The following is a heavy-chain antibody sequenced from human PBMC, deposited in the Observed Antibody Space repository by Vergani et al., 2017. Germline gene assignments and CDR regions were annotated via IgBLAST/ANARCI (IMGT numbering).Heavy chain of an antibody. CDR1: GGTFSSYA. J-gene: IGHJ6*03. CDR3: ARDYTIFGVVNPYYMDV. D-gene: IGHD3-3*01. V-gene: IGHV1-69*06. CDR2: IIPIFGTA. Sequence: QVQLVQSGAEVKKPGSSVKVSCKASGGTFSSYAISWVRQAPGQGLEWMGGIIPIFGTANYAQKFQGRVTMTRDTSTSTVYMELSSLRSEDTAVYYCARDYTIFGVVNPYYMDVWGKGTTVTVSS.